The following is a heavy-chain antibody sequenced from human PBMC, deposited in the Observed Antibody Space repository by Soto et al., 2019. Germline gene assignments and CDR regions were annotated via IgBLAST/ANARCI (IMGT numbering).Heavy chain of an antibody. CDR3: AITIGPYYYYMDV. CDR2: INAGNGNT. D-gene: IGHD3-3*01. V-gene: IGHV1-3*01. J-gene: IGHJ6*03. Sequence: ASVKVSCKASGYTFTSYAMHWVRQAPGQRLEWMGWINAGNGNTKYSPKFQGRVTITRDTSASTAYMEASSLRSDDTAVYYCAITIGPYYYYMDVWGKGTTVTVSS. CDR1: GYTFTSYA.